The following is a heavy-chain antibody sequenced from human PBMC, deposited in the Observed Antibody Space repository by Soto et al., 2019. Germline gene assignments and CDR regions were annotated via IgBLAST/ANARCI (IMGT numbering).Heavy chain of an antibody. CDR3: ASCNDDYGEAFDI. CDR1: GYTLTGLS. D-gene: IGHD4-17*01. Sequence: QVRLVQSGAEVKKPGASVKVSCKVSGYTLTGLSMHWVRQAPGKGLEWMGRFDPEDDEKNYAQSFQGRVTVTEDTSTDTAYMELSSLRSEDTAVYYCASCNDDYGEAFDIWGQGTMVTVSS. V-gene: IGHV1-24*01. J-gene: IGHJ3*02. CDR2: FDPEDDEK.